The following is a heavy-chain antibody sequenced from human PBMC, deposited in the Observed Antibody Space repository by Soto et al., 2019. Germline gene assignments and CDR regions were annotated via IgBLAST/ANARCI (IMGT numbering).Heavy chain of an antibody. CDR3: AIWPQPRYTADPYAVDV. CDR2: IVPSLDTT. CDR1: GGTFSSSG. Sequence: QVHLVQSGTEVKKPGSSVKVSCKASGGTFSSSGFSWVRLAPGQGLEWMGMIVPSLDTTNYAQKFQARVTITADEVTSTAYKELRSLRSEDTAVYYCAIWPQPRYTADPYAVDVWGQGTRVIISS. J-gene: IGHJ6*02. V-gene: IGHV1-69*11. D-gene: IGHD3-16*02.